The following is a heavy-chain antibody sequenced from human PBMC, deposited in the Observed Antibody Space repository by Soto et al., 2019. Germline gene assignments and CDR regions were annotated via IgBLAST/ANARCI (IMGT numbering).Heavy chain of an antibody. CDR3: ASTKDTYYDILTGYYNFDY. V-gene: IGHV4-59*08. D-gene: IGHD3-9*01. CDR1: GGSISSYY. Sequence: QVQLQESGPGLVKPSETLSLTCTVSGGSISSYYWSWIRQPPGKGLEWIGYIYYSGSTNYNPSLKRRVTISVDTSKNQFSLKLSSVTAADTAVYYCASTKDTYYDILTGYYNFDYWGQGTLVTVSS. CDR2: IYYSGST. J-gene: IGHJ4*02.